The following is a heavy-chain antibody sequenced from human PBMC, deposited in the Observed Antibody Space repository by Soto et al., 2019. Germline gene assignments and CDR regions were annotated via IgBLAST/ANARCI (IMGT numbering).Heavy chain of an antibody. V-gene: IGHV3-21*05. CDR2: ISCSSSYI. CDR3: ARDRAYYYMDV. J-gene: IGHJ6*03. CDR1: GFTFTRYS. Sequence: GGSLRLSCAASGFTFTRYSMNWIRQAPGKGLEWVSYISCSSSYIYYTDSVKGRFTISRDNAKNSLYLQLNSLRAEDTAVYYCARDRAYYYMDVWGTGTTVTVSS.